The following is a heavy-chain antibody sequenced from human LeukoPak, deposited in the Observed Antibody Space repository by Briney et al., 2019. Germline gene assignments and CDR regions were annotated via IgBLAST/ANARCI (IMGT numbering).Heavy chain of an antibody. J-gene: IGHJ5*02. CDR3: ARDVYSSSWYGVQGWFDP. Sequence: GGSLRLSCAASGFTFSSYSMNWVRQAPGKGLEWVSYISSSSSTIYYADSVKGRFTISRDNAKNSLYLQMNSLRAEDTAVYYCARDVYSSSWYGVQGWFDPWGQGTLVTVSS. CDR1: GFTFSSYS. V-gene: IGHV3-48*01. D-gene: IGHD6-13*01. CDR2: ISSSSSTI.